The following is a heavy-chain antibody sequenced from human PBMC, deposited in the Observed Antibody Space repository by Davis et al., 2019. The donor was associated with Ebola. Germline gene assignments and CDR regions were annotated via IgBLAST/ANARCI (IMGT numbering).Heavy chain of an antibody. CDR2: ISYDGSNK. CDR3: ARDLGRRGVRWFDP. Sequence: PGGSLRLSCAASGFMFNSYAMYWVRQAPGKGLEWVAVISYDGSNKYYGDSVKGRFTISRDNSKNTLYLQMNSLSAEDTAVYYCARDLGRRGVRWFDPWGQGTLVTVSS. V-gene: IGHV3-30*19. CDR1: GFMFNSYA. J-gene: IGHJ5*02. D-gene: IGHD1-26*01.